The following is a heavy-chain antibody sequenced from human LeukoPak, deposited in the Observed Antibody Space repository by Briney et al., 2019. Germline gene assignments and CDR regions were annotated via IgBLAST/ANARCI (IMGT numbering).Heavy chain of an antibody. Sequence: SETLSLTCTVSGGSISSSSYYWSWIRQPPGKGLEWIGEINHSGSINYSPSLKSRVTISVDTSKNQFSLKLRSVTAADTAVYYCARGYGGIYYYYMDVWGRGTTVTVSS. CDR3: ARGYGGIYYYYMDV. J-gene: IGHJ6*03. CDR1: GGSISSSSYY. V-gene: IGHV4-39*07. CDR2: INHSGSI. D-gene: IGHD3-16*01.